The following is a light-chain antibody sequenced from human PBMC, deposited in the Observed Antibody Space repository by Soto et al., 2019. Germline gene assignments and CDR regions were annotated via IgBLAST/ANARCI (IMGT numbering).Light chain of an antibody. V-gene: IGKV4-1*01. CDR1: QSVLYSSNNKNY. CDR3: QQYYSTLLT. CDR2: WAS. Sequence: DILLTQSPDSLAVSLGARATINCKSSQSVLYSSNNKNYLAWYQQKPGQPPKLLIYWASTRESGVPDRFSGSGSGTDFTLTISSLQAEDVAVYYCQQYYSTLLTFGGGTKVEIK. J-gene: IGKJ4*01.